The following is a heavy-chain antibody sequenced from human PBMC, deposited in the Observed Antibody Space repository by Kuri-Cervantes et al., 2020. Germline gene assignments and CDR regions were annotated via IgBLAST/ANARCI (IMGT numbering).Heavy chain of an antibody. J-gene: IGHJ4*01. D-gene: IGHD2-2*01. CDR2: ISYDGSNK. Sequence: GGSLRLSCTVSGGSFSSGGYIWSWVRQHQVKGLVWVAVISYDGSNKYYADSVKGQFTISRDNSKNTLYLQMNSLGAEDTAVYYCAKGWRAPAATPFEYWGHGNRVTVSS. V-gene: IGHV3-30*18. CDR1: GGSFSSGG. CDR3: AKGWRAPAATPFEY.